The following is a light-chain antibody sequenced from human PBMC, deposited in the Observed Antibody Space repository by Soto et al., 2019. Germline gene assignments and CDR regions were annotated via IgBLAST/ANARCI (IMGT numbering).Light chain of an antibody. CDR1: QSISSY. CDR3: QQGYSTPVT. V-gene: IGKV1-39*01. Sequence: DIQMTQSPSSLSASVGDRVTITCRASQSISSYLNWYQQKPGKAPKLLIYAASSLQSGVPSRFSGSGSGTDFTLTISSLQPEDFATYYCQQGYSTPVTVGQGTRLESK. J-gene: IGKJ5*01. CDR2: AAS.